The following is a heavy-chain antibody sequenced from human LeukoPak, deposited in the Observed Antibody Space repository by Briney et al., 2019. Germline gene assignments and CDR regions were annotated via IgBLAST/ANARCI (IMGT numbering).Heavy chain of an antibody. CDR1: GFTFTSSA. J-gene: IGHJ5*02. Sequence: ASVKVSCKASGFTFTSSAMQWVRQARGQSLEWIGWIVVGSGNTKYAQKFQERVTITRDMSTSTAYMELSRLRSDDTAVYYCARAVRARWFDPWGQGTLVTVSS. D-gene: IGHD6-6*01. CDR3: ARAVRARWFDP. V-gene: IGHV1-58*02. CDR2: IVVGSGNT.